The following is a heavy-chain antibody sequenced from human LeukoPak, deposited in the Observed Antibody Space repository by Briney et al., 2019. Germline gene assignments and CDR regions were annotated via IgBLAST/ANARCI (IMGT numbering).Heavy chain of an antibody. CDR3: ASSVVVPAAIDY. CDR1: GFTFSSYG. CDR2: IRYDGSNK. Sequence: PGGSLRLSCAASGFTFSSYGMHWVRQAPGKGLEWVAFIRYDGSNKYYADSVKGRFTISRDNSKNTLYLQMNSLRAEGTAVYYCASSVVVPAAIDYWGQGTLVTVSS. J-gene: IGHJ4*02. D-gene: IGHD2-2*01. V-gene: IGHV3-30*02.